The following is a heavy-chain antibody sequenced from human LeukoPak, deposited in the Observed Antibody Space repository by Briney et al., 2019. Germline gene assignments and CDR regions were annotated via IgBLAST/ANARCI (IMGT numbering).Heavy chain of an antibody. CDR2: IIPIFGTA. Sequence: ASVKVSCKASGCTFSSYAISWVRQAPGQGLEWMGRIIPIFGTANYAQKFQGRVTITTDESTSTAYMELSSLRSEDTAVYYCAREGATVTTYYYYYYMDVWGKGTTVTVSS. D-gene: IGHD4-17*01. V-gene: IGHV1-69*05. CDR3: AREGATVTTYYYYYYMDV. J-gene: IGHJ6*03. CDR1: GCTFSSYA.